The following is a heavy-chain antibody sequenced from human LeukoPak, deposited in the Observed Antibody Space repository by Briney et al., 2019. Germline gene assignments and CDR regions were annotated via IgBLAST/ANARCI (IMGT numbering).Heavy chain of an antibody. D-gene: IGHD3-10*01. Sequence: ASVKVSCKASGYTFTNYGLSWVRQAPGHGLEWLGWISGYNGNTNFAQKFQGRVTMTRDMSTSTVYMELSSLRSEDTAVYYCASAAYYKATDFYYYMDVWGKGTTVTVSS. J-gene: IGHJ6*03. CDR1: GYTFTNYG. V-gene: IGHV1-18*01. CDR3: ASAAYYKATDFYYYMDV. CDR2: ISGYNGNT.